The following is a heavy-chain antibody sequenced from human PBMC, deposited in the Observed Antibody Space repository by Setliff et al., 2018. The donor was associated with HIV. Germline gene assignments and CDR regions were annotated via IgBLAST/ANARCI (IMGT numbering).Heavy chain of an antibody. CDR3: ARHAALIKRYYYYYLDV. CDR2: TANT. CDR1: GDSISTDNYH. Sequence: SETLSLTCTVSGDSISTDNYHWGWIRQPPGKGLEWIGHTANTDYNPSLKSRVTVSVDTSNNQLSLRLSSVTAADTAVYYCARHAALIKRYYYYYLDVWGKGTTVTVSS. D-gene: IGHD5-18*01. V-gene: IGHV4-39*01. J-gene: IGHJ6*03.